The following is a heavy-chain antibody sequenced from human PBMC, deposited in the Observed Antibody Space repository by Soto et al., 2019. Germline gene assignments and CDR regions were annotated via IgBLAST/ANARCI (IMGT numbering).Heavy chain of an antibody. CDR3: ARVAYCGGDCYDAFDI. Sequence: GGSLRLSCAASGFTFSSYWMSWVRQAPGKGLEWVANIKQDGSEKYYVDSVKGRFTISRDNAKNSLYLQMNSLRAEDTAVYYCARVAYCGGDCYDAFDIWGQGTMVTVPS. J-gene: IGHJ3*02. V-gene: IGHV3-7*01. D-gene: IGHD2-21*02. CDR2: IKQDGSEK. CDR1: GFTFSSYW.